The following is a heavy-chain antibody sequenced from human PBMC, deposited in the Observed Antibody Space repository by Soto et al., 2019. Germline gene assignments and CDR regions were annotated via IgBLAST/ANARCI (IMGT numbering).Heavy chain of an antibody. J-gene: IGHJ4*02. Sequence: ASVKVSCKVSGYTLTELSMHWARQAPGKGLEWMGGFDPEDGETSYAQKFQGRVTMTKDTSTNTAYMELSSLRSEDTAVYYCARAHDYSNYFEYWGQGPLVTVSS. CDR1: GYTLTELS. V-gene: IGHV1-24*01. CDR3: ARAHDYSNYFEY. CDR2: FDPEDGET. D-gene: IGHD4-4*01.